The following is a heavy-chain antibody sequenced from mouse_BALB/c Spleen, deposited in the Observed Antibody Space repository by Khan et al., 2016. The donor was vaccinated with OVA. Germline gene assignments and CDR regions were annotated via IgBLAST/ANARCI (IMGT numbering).Heavy chain of an antibody. V-gene: IGHV1-80*01. CDR2: IYPGDGKT. D-gene: IGHD2-10*02. J-gene: IGHJ3*01. CDR1: GYAFSNYW. CDR3: ARSGYGFFAY. Sequence: QVQLQQSGAELVRPGASMKISCKASGYAFSNYWMNWVRQRPGQGLEWIGHIYPGDGKTNYNEKFKDKAKLTADKSASTAYMQLSSLTSEDSAVYYCARSGYGFFAYWGQGTLVTVSA.